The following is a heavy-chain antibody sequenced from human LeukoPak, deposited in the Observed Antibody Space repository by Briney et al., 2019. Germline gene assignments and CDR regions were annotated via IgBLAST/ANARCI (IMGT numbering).Heavy chain of an antibody. CDR3: ARVGGYGYNIPDY. CDR2: INHSGNT. V-gene: IGHV4-34*01. J-gene: IGHJ4*02. D-gene: IGHD5-24*01. CDR1: GESFSSYY. Sequence: PSETLSLACAVYGESFSSYYWSWIRQPPGKGLEWIGEINHSGNTNYNPSLKSRVTTSVDTSKNQFSLKLSSVTAADTAVYYCARVGGYGYNIPDYWGQGTLVTVSS.